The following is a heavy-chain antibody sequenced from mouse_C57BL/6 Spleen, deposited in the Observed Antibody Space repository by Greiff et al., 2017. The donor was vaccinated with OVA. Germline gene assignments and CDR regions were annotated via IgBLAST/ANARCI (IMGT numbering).Heavy chain of an antibody. CDR2: IYPGDGDT. CDR1: GYAFSSSW. CDR3: AIYYDYDEGFDY. V-gene: IGHV1-82*01. D-gene: IGHD2-4*01. Sequence: VKVVESGPELVKPGASVKISCKASGYAFSSSWMNWVKQRPGKGLEWIGRIYPGDGDTNYNGKFKGKATLTADKSSSTAYMQLSSLTSEDSAVYFCAIYYDYDEGFDYWGQGTTLTVSS. J-gene: IGHJ2*01.